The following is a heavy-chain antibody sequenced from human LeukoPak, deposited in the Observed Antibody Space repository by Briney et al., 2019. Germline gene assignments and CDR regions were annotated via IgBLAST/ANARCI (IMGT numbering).Heavy chain of an antibody. V-gene: IGHV1-69*13. J-gene: IGHJ6*02. CDR3: AMSYYDSSGENYYYYGMDV. D-gene: IGHD3-22*01. CDR1: GGTFSSYA. Sequence: GASVKVSCTASGGTFSSYAISWVRQAPGQGLEWMGGIIPIFGTANYAQKFQGRVTITADESTSTAYMELSSLRSEDTAVYYCAMSYYDSSGENYYYYGMDVWGQGTTVTVSS. CDR2: IIPIFGTA.